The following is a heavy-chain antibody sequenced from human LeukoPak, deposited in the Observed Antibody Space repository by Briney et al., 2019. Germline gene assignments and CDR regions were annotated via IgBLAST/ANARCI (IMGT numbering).Heavy chain of an antibody. D-gene: IGHD6-6*01. V-gene: IGHV4-31*03. J-gene: IGHJ5*02. CDR2: IYYSGST. CDR1: GGSISSGGYY. Sequence: PSETLSLTCTVSGGSISSGGYYWSWIRQHPGKGLEWIGYIYYSGSTYYNPSPKSRVTISVDTSKNQFSLKLSSVTAADTAVYYCARDVAARYNWFDPWGQGTLVTVSS. CDR3: ARDVAARYNWFDP.